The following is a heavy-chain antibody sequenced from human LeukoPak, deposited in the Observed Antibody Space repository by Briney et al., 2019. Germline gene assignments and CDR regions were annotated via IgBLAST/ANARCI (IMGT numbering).Heavy chain of an antibody. D-gene: IGHD3-16*01. J-gene: IGHJ5*02. CDR1: GYTFTGYY. CDR3: ARDGAWNNWFDP. CDR2: INPNSGGT. V-gene: IGHV1-2*02. Sequence: ASVKVSCKASGYTFTGYYMYWVRQAPGQGLEWMGWINPNSGGTNYAQKFQGRVTMTRDTSISTAYMELSRLRSDDTAVYYCARDGAWNNWFDPWGQGTLVTVSS.